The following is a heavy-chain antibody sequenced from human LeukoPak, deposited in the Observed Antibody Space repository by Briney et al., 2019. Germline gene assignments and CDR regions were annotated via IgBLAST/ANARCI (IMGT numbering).Heavy chain of an antibody. CDR2: ISYGGST. CDR1: DDSITSGSYY. Sequence: AETLSVTCTVSDDSITSGSYYWPWVRQPPGKRLEWIGSISYGGSTYYNPPLKSRATMSVDTSKNHFSLRLRSVTAADTALYYCRGYDSSSNWVFDYWGQGNLVTVSS. D-gene: IGHD3-22*01. V-gene: IGHV4-39*02. J-gene: IGHJ4*02. CDR3: RGYDSSSNWVFDY.